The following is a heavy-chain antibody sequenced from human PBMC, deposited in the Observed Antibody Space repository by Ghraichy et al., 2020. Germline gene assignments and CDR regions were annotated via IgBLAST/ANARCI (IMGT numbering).Heavy chain of an antibody. Sequence: SETLSLTCTVSGGSVSSGSYYWSWIRQPPGKGLEWIGYIYYSGSTNYNPSLKSRVTISVDTSKNQFSLKLSSVTAADTAVYYCAGMRYCGGDSYPIPYYYYGMDVWGQGTTVTVSS. CDR3: AGMRYCGGDSYPIPYYYYGMDV. J-gene: IGHJ6*02. CDR2: IYYSGST. D-gene: IGHD2-21*02. V-gene: IGHV4-61*01. CDR1: GGSVSSGSYY.